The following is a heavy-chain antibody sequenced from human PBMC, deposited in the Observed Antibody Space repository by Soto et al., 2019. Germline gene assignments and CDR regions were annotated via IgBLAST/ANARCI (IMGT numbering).Heavy chain of an antibody. Sequence: GVLRLSCEASGFKFDDYMMHWVRQAPGKGLEWISLISWDGGSIDYADSVKGRFTVSRDNSKTSLYLHMDGLTTEDTAFYFCAKEGNGGSSLDSWGQGTLVTVSS. CDR2: ISWDGGSI. CDR3: AKEGNGGSSLDS. J-gene: IGHJ5*01. D-gene: IGHD2-15*01. V-gene: IGHV3-43*01. CDR1: GFKFDDYM.